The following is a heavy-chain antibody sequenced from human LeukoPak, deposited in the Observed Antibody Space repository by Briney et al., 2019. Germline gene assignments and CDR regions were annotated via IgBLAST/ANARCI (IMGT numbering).Heavy chain of an antibody. V-gene: IGHV1-2*02. CDR3: ARAGWGVIVVVPAAIGAFDI. CDR1: GYTFTGYY. CDR2: INPNSGGT. D-gene: IGHD2-2*01. Sequence: GASVKVSCKASGYTFTGYYMHWVRQAPGQGLEWMGWINPNSGGTNYAQKFQGRVTMTRDTSISTAYMELSRLRSDDTAVYYCARAGWGVIVVVPAAIGAFDIWGQGTMVTVPS. J-gene: IGHJ3*02.